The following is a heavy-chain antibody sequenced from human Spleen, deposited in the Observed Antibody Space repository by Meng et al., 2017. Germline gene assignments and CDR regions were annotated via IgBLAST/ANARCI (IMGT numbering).Heavy chain of an antibody. V-gene: IGHV4-38-2*02. CDR2: IYHSGST. Sequence: SETLSLTCTVSGYSISSGYYWGWIRQPPGKGLGWIGSIYHSGSTYYNPSLESRATISEDTSHNNLSLKLSSVTAADSAVYYCARGPTTMAHDFDYWGQGTLVTVSS. CDR3: ARGPTTMAHDFDY. D-gene: IGHD4-11*01. J-gene: IGHJ4*02. CDR1: GYSISSGYY.